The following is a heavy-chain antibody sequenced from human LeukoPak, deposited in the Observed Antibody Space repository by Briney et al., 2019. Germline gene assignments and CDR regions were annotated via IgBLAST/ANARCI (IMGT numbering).Heavy chain of an antibody. CDR3: ARTNYYDSSGYRRVDY. CDR1: GYSISSGYY. V-gene: IGHV4-38-2*02. Sequence: PSETLSLTCTVSGYSISSGYYWGWIRQPPGKGLEWIGSIYHSGSTYYNPSLKSRVTISVDMSKNQFSLKLSSVTAADTAVYYCARTNYYDSSGYRRVDYWGQGTLVTVSS. CDR2: IYHSGST. J-gene: IGHJ4*02. D-gene: IGHD3-22*01.